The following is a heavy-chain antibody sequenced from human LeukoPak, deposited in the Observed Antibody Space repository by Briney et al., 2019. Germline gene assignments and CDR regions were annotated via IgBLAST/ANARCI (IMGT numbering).Heavy chain of an antibody. V-gene: IGHV1-2*02. CDR1: GYTFTNYY. CDR2: ITPNSGGT. D-gene: IGHD6-13*01. Sequence: GASVKVSCKASGYTFTNYYLHWVRQAPGQGLEWMGWITPNSGGTNYAQKFQGRVTMTRDTSISTAYMELSRLRSDDTAVYYCARDLLAAAGDFDYWGQGTLVTVSS. CDR3: ARDLLAAAGDFDY. J-gene: IGHJ4*02.